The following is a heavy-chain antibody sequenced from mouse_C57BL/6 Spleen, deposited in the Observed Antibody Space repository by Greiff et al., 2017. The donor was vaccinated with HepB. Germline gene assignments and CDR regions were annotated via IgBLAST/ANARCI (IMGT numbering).Heavy chain of an antibody. CDR1: GFTFSDYG. Sequence: EVKVEESGGGLVQPGGSLKLSCAASGFTFSDYGMAWVRQAPRKGPEWVAFISNLAYSIYYADTVTGRFTISRENAKNTLYLEMSSLRSEDTAMYYCARQSSTEYFDYWGQGTTLTVSS. V-gene: IGHV5-15*04. CDR3: ARQSSTEYFDY. D-gene: IGHD4-1*02. CDR2: ISNLAYSI. J-gene: IGHJ2*01.